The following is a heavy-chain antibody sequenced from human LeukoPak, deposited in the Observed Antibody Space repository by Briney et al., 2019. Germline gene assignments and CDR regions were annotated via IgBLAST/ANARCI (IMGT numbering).Heavy chain of an antibody. CDR2: IYYSGST. Sequence: PSETLSLTCTVSGGSISSYYWSWIRQPPGKGLEWIGYIYYSGSTNYNPSLKSRVTISVDMSKNQFSLKLSSVTAADTAVYYCARAPYYDFWSGYYGGNWFDPWGQGTLVTVSS. CDR3: ARAPYYDFWSGYYGGNWFDP. D-gene: IGHD3-3*01. V-gene: IGHV4-59*01. J-gene: IGHJ5*02. CDR1: GGSISSYY.